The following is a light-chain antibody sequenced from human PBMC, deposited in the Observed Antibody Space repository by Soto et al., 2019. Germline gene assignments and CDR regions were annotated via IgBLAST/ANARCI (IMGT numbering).Light chain of an antibody. CDR3: QQSYSTPCT. CDR2: AAS. V-gene: IGKV1-39*01. CDR1: QSISSY. Sequence: DIQMTQSPSSLSASVGDRVTITCRASQSISSYLNWYQQKPGKAPKLLIYAASSLQSGVPSRFSGSGSGTDFTLIISSLQPADFATYYCQQSYSTPCTFGQGTKVEIK. J-gene: IGKJ1*01.